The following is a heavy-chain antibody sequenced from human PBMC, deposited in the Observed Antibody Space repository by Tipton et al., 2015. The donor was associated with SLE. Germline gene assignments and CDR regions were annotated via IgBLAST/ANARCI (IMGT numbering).Heavy chain of an antibody. CDR2: INTSTGKA. CDR1: GYTLSRYA. D-gene: IGHD3-10*01. V-gene: IGHV7-4-1*02. CDR3: ASVGGGGLYYYYYYMDV. J-gene: IGHJ6*03. Sequence: QLVQSGSELKKPGASVTVSCKASGYTLSRYAMNWVRQAPGQGLEWMGWINTSTGKATYAQGFSGRFVFSLDTPANTAYLQISSLEADDSAVYYCASVGGGGLYYYYYYMDVWGKGTTVTVSS.